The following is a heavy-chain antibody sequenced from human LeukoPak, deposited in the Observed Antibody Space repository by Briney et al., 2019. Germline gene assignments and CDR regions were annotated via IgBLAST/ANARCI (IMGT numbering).Heavy chain of an antibody. J-gene: IGHJ4*02. CDR2: ISGGGITT. D-gene: IGHD6-19*01. V-gene: IGHV3-23*01. Sequence: GGSLRLSCAASGFTFSNYAMSWVRQAPGKGLEWVSAISGGGITTYYADSAKGRFTISRDNSKNTMFLQMNSLRADDTAVYYCPRQSYASGWNPFDYWGQGILVTVSS. CDR1: GFTFSNYA. CDR3: PRQSYASGWNPFDY.